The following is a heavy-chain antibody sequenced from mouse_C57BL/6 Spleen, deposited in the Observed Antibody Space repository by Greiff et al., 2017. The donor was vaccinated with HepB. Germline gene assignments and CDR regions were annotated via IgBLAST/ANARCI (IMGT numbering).Heavy chain of an antibody. CDR1: GFTFSDYG. CDR3: ARCSSHFDY. J-gene: IGHJ2*01. V-gene: IGHV5-17*01. CDR2: ISSGSSTI. Sequence: EVKVVESGGGLVKPGGSLKLSCAASGFTFSDYGMHWVRQAPEKGLEWVAYISSGSSTIYYADTVKGRFTISRDNAKNTLFLQMTSLRSEDTAMYYCARCSSHFDYWGQGTTLTVSS. D-gene: IGHD1-1*01.